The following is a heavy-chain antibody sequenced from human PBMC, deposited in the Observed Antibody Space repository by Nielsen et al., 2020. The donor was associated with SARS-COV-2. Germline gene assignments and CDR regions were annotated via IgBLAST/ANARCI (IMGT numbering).Heavy chain of an antibody. CDR2: MNPNSGNT. D-gene: IGHD6-19*01. CDR3: ARGRSSSGWYSSYYYYGMDV. Sequence: ASVKVSCKASAYTFTSYGINWLRHATGQGLEWMGWMNPNSGNTGYAQKFQGRVTMTRNTSISTAYMELSSLRSEDTAVYYCARGRSSSGWYSSYYYYGMDVWGQGTTVTVSS. J-gene: IGHJ6*02. V-gene: IGHV1-8*02. CDR1: AYTFTSYG.